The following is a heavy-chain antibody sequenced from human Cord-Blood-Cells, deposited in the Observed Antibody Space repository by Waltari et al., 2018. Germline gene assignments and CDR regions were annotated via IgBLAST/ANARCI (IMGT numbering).Heavy chain of an antibody. CDR2: IYYSGST. CDR3: ARLDGYYFDY. J-gene: IGHJ4*02. D-gene: IGHD4-17*01. CDR1: GGSISSSSSS. Sequence: QLQLQESGPGLVKPSETLSLTCTVPGGSISSSSSSWAWIRQPPGKGLEWIGSIYYSGSTYYNPSLKSRVTISVDTSKNQFSLKLSSVTAADTAVYYCARLDGYYFDYWGQGTLVTVSS. V-gene: IGHV4-39*01.